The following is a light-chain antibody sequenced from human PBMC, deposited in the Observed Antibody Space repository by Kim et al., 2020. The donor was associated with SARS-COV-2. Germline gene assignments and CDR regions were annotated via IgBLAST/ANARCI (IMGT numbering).Light chain of an antibody. CDR1: QSVLYSSNNKNY. CDR2: WAS. CDR3: QQYYSTPWT. Sequence: DIVMTQSPDSLAVSLGERATINCKSSQSVLYSSNNKNYLAWYQQKPGQPPKLLIYWASTRESGVPDRFSGSGSGTDFTLTISSLQAEDAAVYYRQQYYSTPWTFGQGTKVDIK. J-gene: IGKJ1*01. V-gene: IGKV4-1*01.